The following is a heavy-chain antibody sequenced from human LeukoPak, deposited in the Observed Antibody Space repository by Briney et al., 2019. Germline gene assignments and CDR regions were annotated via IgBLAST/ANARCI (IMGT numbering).Heavy chain of an antibody. CDR2: ISYDGSNK. Sequence: GGSLRLSCAASGFTFSGHGMHWVRQAPGKGLEWVAVISYDGSNKYYADSVKGRFTISRDNSKNTLYLQMNSLRAEDTAVYYCAKGTPAYYYGSGTDYWGQGTLVTVSS. V-gene: IGHV3-30*18. CDR1: GFTFSGHG. CDR3: AKGTPAYYYGSGTDY. D-gene: IGHD3-10*01. J-gene: IGHJ4*02.